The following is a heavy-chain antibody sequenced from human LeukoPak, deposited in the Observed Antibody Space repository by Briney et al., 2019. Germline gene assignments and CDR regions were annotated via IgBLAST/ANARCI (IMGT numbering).Heavy chain of an antibody. CDR3: ARGPIVVVTATTYYFDY. CDR1: GYTFTGYY. V-gene: IGHV1-2*02. D-gene: IGHD2-21*02. J-gene: IGHJ4*02. Sequence: ASVKVSCKASGYTFTGYYMHWVRQAPGQGLEWMGCIDPNTGGTNYAQKFQDRVTVTRDTSISTAYMELSRLSSDDTAVYYCARGPIVVVTATTYYFDYWGQGTLVTVSS. CDR2: IDPNTGGT.